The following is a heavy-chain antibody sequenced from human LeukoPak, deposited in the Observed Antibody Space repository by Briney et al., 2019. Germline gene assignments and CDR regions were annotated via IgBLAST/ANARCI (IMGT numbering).Heavy chain of an antibody. V-gene: IGHV3-15*01. CDR2: IKSKTDGGTT. Sequence: PGGSLRLSCAASGFTFTNAWMIWVRQAPGKGLEWVGRIKSKTDGGTTDYAAPVKGRFTISRDDSKSTVYLQMNSLKTEDTAVYYCTPRSYSPYSGSKVGGAFAMWGQGTKVTVSS. CDR1: GFTFTNAW. D-gene: IGHD1-26*01. J-gene: IGHJ3*02. CDR3: TPRSYSPYSGSKVGGAFAM.